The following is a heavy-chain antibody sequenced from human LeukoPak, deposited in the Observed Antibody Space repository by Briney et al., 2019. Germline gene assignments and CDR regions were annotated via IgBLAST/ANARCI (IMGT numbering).Heavy chain of an antibody. D-gene: IGHD4-17*01. J-gene: IGHJ3*02. CDR2: IIPIFGTA. CDR3: ARVRATVTTSAFDI. V-gene: IGHV1-69*01. Sequence: SVKLSCKASGGTFSSYAISWVRQAPGQGLEWMGGIIPIFGTANYAQKFQGRVTITADDSTGTAYMELSSLRSEDTAVYYCARVRATVTTSAFDIWGQGTMVTVSS. CDR1: GGTFSSYA.